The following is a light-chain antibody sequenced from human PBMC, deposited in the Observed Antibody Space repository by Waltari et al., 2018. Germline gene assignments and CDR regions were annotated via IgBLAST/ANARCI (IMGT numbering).Light chain of an antibody. CDR1: QSLTKRY. J-gene: IGKJ2*01. Sequence: VLTQSPGTLSLSPAERATLSCRASQSLTKRYLAGYQQKHGQAPRLLIYGASSRAAGIPDRFSGSGSGTDFTLTISRLEPEDFAVYYCQQYGSSVLYTFGQGTKLEIK. CDR3: QQYGSSVLYT. V-gene: IGKV3-20*01. CDR2: GAS.